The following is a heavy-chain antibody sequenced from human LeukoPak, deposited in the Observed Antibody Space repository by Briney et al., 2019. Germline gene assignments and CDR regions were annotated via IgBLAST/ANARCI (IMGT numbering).Heavy chain of an antibody. CDR2: IYYSGST. V-gene: IGHV4-39*01. Sequence: SETLSLTCTVSGGSVSSYYWGWIRQPPGKGLEWIGSIYYSGSTYYNPSLKSRVTISVDTSKNQFSLKLSSVTAADTAVYYCARAVRGVPDYWGQGTLVTVSS. J-gene: IGHJ4*02. D-gene: IGHD3-10*01. CDR3: ARAVRGVPDY. CDR1: GGSVSSYY.